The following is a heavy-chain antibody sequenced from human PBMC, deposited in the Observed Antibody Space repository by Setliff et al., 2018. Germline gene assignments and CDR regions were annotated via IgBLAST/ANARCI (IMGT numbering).Heavy chain of an antibody. V-gene: IGHV4-39*07. CDR3: ARAGAIQGGFDI. CDR2: VYYSSVV. Sequence: SETLSLTCTVSGASISSSSYYWGWIRQPPGKGLEWIGTVYYSSVVYYNPSLKSRVTMSVDTTKNQFSLKLSSVTAADTAVYYCARAGAIQGGFDIWGQGTVVTVSS. D-gene: IGHD7-27*01. CDR1: GASISSSSYY. J-gene: IGHJ3*02.